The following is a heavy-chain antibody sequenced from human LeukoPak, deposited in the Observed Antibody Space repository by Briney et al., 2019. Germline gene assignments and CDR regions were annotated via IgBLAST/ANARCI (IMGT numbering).Heavy chain of an antibody. D-gene: IGHD2-15*01. V-gene: IGHV3-21*01. CDR2: ISSGSNYI. Sequence: GGSLRLSCAASGFTFSSYSMVWVRQAPGKGLEWVSSISSGSNYIYYADSVKGRFTISRDNSKNTLYLQMNSLRAEDTAVYYCARENIVVVVAVDYYGMDVWGQGTTVTVSS. CDR3: ARENIVVVVAVDYYGMDV. CDR1: GFTFSSYS. J-gene: IGHJ6*02.